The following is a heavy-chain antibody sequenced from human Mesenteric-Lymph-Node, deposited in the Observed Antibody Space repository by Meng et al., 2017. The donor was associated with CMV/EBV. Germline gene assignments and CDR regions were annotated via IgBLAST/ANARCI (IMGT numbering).Heavy chain of an antibody. CDR3: ARDGRDCSSTSCYTWDY. D-gene: IGHD2-2*02. J-gene: IGHJ4*02. CDR2: INPNSGGT. Sequence: ASVKVSCKASGYAFTGYYMHWVRQAPGQGLEWMGWINPNSGGTNYAQKFQGRVTMTRDTSISTAYMELSRLRSDDTAVYYCARDGRDCSSTSCYTWDYWGQGTLVTVSS. CDR1: GYAFTGYY. V-gene: IGHV1-2*02.